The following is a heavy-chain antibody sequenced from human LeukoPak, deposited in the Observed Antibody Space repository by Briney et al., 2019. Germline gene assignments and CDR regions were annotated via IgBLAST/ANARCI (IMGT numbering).Heavy chain of an antibody. CDR1: GYTFTRYH. J-gene: IGHJ6*02. D-gene: IGHD2-2*01. CDR2: INPSGGTT. Sequence: GASVTVSCKTSGYTFTRYHIHWVRQAPGQGLEWMGVINPSGGTTTYAQKFQGRVTMTRDTSTSTVYMELSSLRSEDTAVYYCARSWALEDIVVVPAASPFFYYYYGMDVWGQGTTVTVSS. V-gene: IGHV1-46*01. CDR3: ARSWALEDIVVVPAASPFFYYYYGMDV.